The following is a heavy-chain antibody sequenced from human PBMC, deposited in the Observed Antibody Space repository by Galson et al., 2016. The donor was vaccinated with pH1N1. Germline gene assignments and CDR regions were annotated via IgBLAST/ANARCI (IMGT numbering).Heavy chain of an antibody. D-gene: IGHD1-14*01. CDR2: ISSSSSTI. Sequence: SLRLSCAASGFTFSSYSMNWVRQAPGKGLEWVSYISSSSSTIYYADSVKGRFTISRDNAKNSRYLQMNSLRAEDTAVYYCARVNHYYYYSMDVWGQGTTVTVSS. V-gene: IGHV3-48*01. CDR1: GFTFSSYS. J-gene: IGHJ6*02. CDR3: ARVNHYYYYSMDV.